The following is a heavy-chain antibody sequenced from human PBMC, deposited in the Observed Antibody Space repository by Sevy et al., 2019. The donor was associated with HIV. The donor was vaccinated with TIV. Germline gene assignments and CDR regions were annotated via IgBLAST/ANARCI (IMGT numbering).Heavy chain of an antibody. Sequence: GGSLRLSCAGSGFSLSDYWMSWVRQAPGKGLEWVANINEDGSKIYYVDSVKGRFTISRDSTKSSLHLQMNSLRAEDTAVYYCVRKIGGDDCLWGQGTLVTVSS. CDR1: GFSLSDYW. D-gene: IGHD4-17*01. J-gene: IGHJ4*02. CDR3: VRKIGGDDCL. CDR2: INEDGSKI. V-gene: IGHV3-7*03.